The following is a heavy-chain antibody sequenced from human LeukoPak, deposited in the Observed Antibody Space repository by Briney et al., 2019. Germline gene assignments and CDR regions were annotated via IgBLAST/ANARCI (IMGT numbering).Heavy chain of an antibody. CDR1: GYTFTSYD. V-gene: IGHV1-8*01. CDR3: ARGGSYGVSSNDY. Sequence: VKASCKASGYTFTSYDINWVRQATGQGLEWMGWMNPNSGNTGYAQKFQGRVTMTRNTSISTAYMELSSLRSEVTAVYYCARGGSYGVSSNDYWGQGTLVTVSS. CDR2: MNPNSGNT. D-gene: IGHD5-18*01. J-gene: IGHJ4*02.